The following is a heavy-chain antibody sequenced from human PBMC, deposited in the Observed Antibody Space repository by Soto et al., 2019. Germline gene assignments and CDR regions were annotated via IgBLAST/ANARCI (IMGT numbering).Heavy chain of an antibody. CDR2: ISSSSSTI. V-gene: IGHV3-48*02. D-gene: IGHD3-22*01. CDR1: GFTFSSYS. CDR3: ASIITAVVVIGDAFDI. J-gene: IGHJ3*02. Sequence: GGSLRLSCAASGFTFSSYSMNWVRQAPGKGLEWVSYISSSSSTIYYADSVKGRFTISRDNAKNSLYLQMNSLRDEDTAVYYCASIITAVVVIGDAFDIWGQGTMVTVSS.